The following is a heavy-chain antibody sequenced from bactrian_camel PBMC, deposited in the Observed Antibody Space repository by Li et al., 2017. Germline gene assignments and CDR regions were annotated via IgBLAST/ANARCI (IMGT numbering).Heavy chain of an antibody. D-gene: IGHD6*01. J-gene: IGHJ6*01. V-gene: IGHV3S31*01. Sequence: QLVESGGGSVQAGGSLTLFCAAPGFTFSTYAMSWVRQAPGKGLEWVSAINSGGGTTYYADSVKGRFTISRDNAKNTLYLQLNSLRTEDAAMYYCAADLVASVGGSALLYFGFAYWG. CDR1: GFTFSTYA. CDR2: INSGGGTT. CDR3: AADLVASVGGSALLYFGFAY.